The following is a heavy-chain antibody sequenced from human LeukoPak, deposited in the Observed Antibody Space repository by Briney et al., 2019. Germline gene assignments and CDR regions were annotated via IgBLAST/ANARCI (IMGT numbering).Heavy chain of an antibody. CDR1: GITLSNYG. V-gene: IGHV3-23*01. CDR2: ISDSGGRT. CDR3: AKGKIAVAGPNRESYFDY. J-gene: IGHJ4*02. D-gene: IGHD6-19*01. Sequence: PGGSLRLSCAVSGITLSNYGVSWVGQAPGKGLKWVEGISDSGGRTNYADSVKGRFTISRDNSKNTLYLQMNSLRAEDTAVYYCAKGKIAVAGPNRESYFDYWGQGTLVTVSS.